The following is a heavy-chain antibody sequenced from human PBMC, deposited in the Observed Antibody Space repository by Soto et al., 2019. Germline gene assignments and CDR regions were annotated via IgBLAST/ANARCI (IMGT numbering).Heavy chain of an antibody. Sequence: ASVKVSCKASGYTFSSYYMNWVRQAPGQGLEWLGIINPSGGYTTYAQRFLGRVTMTSDTSTSTVHMELGSLTSEDTAVYYCARSLLGYCSGGSCYRLPFDYWGQGTLVTVSS. V-gene: IGHV1-46*01. CDR3: ARSLLGYCSGGSCYRLPFDY. J-gene: IGHJ4*02. D-gene: IGHD2-15*01. CDR1: GYTFSSYY. CDR2: INPSGGYT.